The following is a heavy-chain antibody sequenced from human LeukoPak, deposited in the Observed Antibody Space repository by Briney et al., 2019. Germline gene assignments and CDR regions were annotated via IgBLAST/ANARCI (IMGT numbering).Heavy chain of an antibody. CDR2: IIPIFGTA. CDR3: AATYYYDSSGYSHPKYYFDY. CDR1: GYTFTSYT. V-gene: IGHV1-69*13. D-gene: IGHD3-22*01. J-gene: IGHJ4*02. Sequence: ASVKVSCKASGYTFTSYTMNWVRQARGQGLEWMGGIIPIFGTANYAQKFQGRVTITADESTSTAYMELSSLRSEDTAVYYCAATYYYDSSGYSHPKYYFDYWGQGTLVTVSS.